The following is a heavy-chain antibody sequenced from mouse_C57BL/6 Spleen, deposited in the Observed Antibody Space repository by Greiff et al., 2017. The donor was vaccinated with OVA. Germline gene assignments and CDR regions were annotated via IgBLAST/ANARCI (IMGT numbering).Heavy chain of an antibody. CDR3: TRDWDWDGAY. V-gene: IGHV5-9-1*02. D-gene: IGHD4-1*01. CDR1: GFTFSSYA. CDR2: ISSGGDYI. J-gene: IGHJ3*01. Sequence: EVNVVESGEGLVKPGGSLKLSCAASGFTFSSYAMSWVRQTPEKRLEWVAYISSGGDYIYYADTVKGRFTISRDNARNTLYLQMSSLKSEDTAMYYCTRDWDWDGAYWGQGTLVTVSA.